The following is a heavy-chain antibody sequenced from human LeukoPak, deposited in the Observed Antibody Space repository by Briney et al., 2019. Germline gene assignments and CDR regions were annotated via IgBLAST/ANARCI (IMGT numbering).Heavy chain of an antibody. Sequence: GGSLRLSCAASGFTFSSYSMNWVRQAPGKGLEWVSFISTSSSYIHNADSVKGRFTISRDNAKNSLYLQMNSLRAEDTAVYYCARRIAAAGNFYYYYMDVWGKGTTVTVSS. CDR2: ISTSSSYI. CDR3: ARRIAAAGNFYYYYMDV. D-gene: IGHD6-13*01. CDR1: GFTFSSYS. J-gene: IGHJ6*03. V-gene: IGHV3-21*01.